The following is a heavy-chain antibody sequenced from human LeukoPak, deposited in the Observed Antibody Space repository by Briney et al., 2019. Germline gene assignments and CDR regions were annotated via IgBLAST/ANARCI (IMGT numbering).Heavy chain of an antibody. CDR2: ISSSSGTI. CDR3: ARAKVGTKYDGMDV. V-gene: IGHV3-48*02. D-gene: IGHD1-26*01. Sequence: GGSLRLSCAASGFTFSSYIMDWVRQAPGKGLEWVSYISSSSGTIYYAASVKGRFTISRDNAKNSLYLQMNSLRDEDTAVYYCARAKVGTKYDGMDVWGQGTTVTVSS. J-gene: IGHJ6*02. CDR1: GFTFSSYI.